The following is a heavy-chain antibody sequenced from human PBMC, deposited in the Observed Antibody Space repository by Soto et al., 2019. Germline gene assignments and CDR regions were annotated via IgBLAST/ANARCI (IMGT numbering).Heavy chain of an antibody. CDR3: ATHSPYYYYGMDV. Sequence: PSETLSLTCTVSGGSISSGGYYWSWIRQHPGKGLEWIGYIYYSGSTYYNPSLKSRVTISVDTSKNQFSLKLSSVTAADTAVYYCATHSPYYYYGMDVWGQGTTVTVSS. CDR1: GGSISSGGYY. J-gene: IGHJ6*02. V-gene: IGHV4-31*03. D-gene: IGHD6-13*01. CDR2: IYYSGST.